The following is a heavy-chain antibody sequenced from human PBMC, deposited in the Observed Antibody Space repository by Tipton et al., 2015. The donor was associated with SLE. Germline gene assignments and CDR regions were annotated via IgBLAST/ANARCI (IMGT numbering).Heavy chain of an antibody. Sequence: SLRLSCAASGFTFSSYWMHWVRQAPGKGLAWVSRINSDGSSTSYADSVKGRFTISRDNAKNTLYLQMNSLRAEDTAVYYCARVERLRAVVYWGQGTLVTVSS. V-gene: IGHV3-74*01. J-gene: IGHJ4*02. D-gene: IGHD6-19*01. CDR2: INSDGSST. CDR3: ARVERLRAVVY. CDR1: GFTFSSYW.